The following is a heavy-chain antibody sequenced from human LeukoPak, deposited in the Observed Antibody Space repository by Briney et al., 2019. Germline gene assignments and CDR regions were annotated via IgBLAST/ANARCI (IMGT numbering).Heavy chain of an antibody. D-gene: IGHD1-26*01. CDR1: GFTFNVYA. CDR2: ISGSRDFI. CDR3: VRALVGAAFDT. V-gene: IGHV3-21*06. Sequence: PGGSLRLSCAGSGFTFNVYAMHWVRQVPGKGPEWISSISGSRDFIYCADSVKGRFTISRDNAKNSLYLDMNSLRVEDTAVYFCVRALVGAAFDTWGQGVLVTVSS. J-gene: IGHJ4*02.